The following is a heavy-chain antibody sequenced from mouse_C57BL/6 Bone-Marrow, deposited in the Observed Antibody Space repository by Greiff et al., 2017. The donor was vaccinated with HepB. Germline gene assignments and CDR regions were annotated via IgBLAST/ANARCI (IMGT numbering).Heavy chain of an antibody. V-gene: IGHV1-26*01. CDR2: INPNNGGT. J-gene: IGHJ4*01. CDR1: GYTFTDYY. CDR3: AYYYGSSYHYYAMDY. D-gene: IGHD1-1*01. Sequence: EVQLQQSGPELVKPGASVKISCKASGYTFTDYYMNWVKQSHGKSLEWIGDINPNNGGTSYNQKFKGKATLTVDKSSSTAYMELRSLTSEDSAVYYCAYYYGSSYHYYAMDYWGQGTSVTVSS.